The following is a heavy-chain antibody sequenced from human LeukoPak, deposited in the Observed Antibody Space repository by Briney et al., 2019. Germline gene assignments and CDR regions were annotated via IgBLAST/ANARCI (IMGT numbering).Heavy chain of an antibody. Sequence: PSETLSLTCAVYGGSFSGYYWSWIRQPPGKGLEWIGEINHSGSTNYNPSLKSRVTISVDTSKNQFSLKLSSVTAADTAVYYCARVHVSGYAFDSWGQGTLVTVSS. V-gene: IGHV4-34*01. J-gene: IGHJ4*02. D-gene: IGHD5-12*01. CDR3: ARVHVSGYAFDS. CDR1: GGSFSGYY. CDR2: INHSGST.